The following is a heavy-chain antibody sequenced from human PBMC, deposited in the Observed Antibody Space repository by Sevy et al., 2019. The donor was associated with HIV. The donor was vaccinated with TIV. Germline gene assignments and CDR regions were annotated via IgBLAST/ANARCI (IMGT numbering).Heavy chain of an antibody. CDR2: IYSDETT. CDR1: GFTFSDYT. D-gene: IGHD5-18*01. Sequence: GGSLRLSCAASGFTFSDYTMSWVRQAPGKGLEGVSVIYSDETTYHADSVKDRFTISRDNSKNMLYLQMSSLRAEDTAIYYCARGKSGYGYALNYWGQGTLVTVSS. V-gene: IGHV3-66*01. J-gene: IGHJ4*02. CDR3: ARGKSGYGYALNY.